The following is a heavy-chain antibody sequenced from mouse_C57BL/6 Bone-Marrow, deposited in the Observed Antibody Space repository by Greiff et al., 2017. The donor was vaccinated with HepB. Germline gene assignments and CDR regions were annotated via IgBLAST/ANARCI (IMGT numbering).Heavy chain of an antibody. V-gene: IGHV1-4*01. CDR1: GYTFTSYT. J-gene: IGHJ1*03. CDR3: AGRADGYYHWYIDD. Sequence: QVHVKQSGAELARPGASVKMSCKASGYTFTSYTMHWVKQRPGPGLEWIGYINPSSGYTKYNQKFKDKATLTADKSSSTAYMQLSSLTSEDSAVYYCAGRADGYYHWYIDDWGTGTTVTVSS. CDR2: INPSSGYT. D-gene: IGHD2-3*01.